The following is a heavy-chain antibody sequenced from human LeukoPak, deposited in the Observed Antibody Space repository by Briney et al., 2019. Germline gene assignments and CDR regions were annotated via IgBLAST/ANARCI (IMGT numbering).Heavy chain of an antibody. Sequence: GESLTISCTASGYSFTTYWIAWVRHMPGKGLEWMGIIYPGDSDTRYSPSFQGQVTISADKSISTAYLQWSSLKASDTAMYYCARLAAAGTFGVYWGQGTLVTVSS. CDR2: IYPGDSDT. D-gene: IGHD6-13*01. CDR3: ARLAAAGTFGVY. CDR1: GYSFTTYW. V-gene: IGHV5-51*01. J-gene: IGHJ4*02.